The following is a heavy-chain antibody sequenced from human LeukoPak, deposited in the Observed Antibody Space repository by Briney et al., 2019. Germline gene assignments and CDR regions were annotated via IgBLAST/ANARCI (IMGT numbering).Heavy chain of an antibody. CDR2: IIPIFGTA. J-gene: IGHJ6*03. CDR1: GGTFSSYA. CDR3: ARAGGYGDYYYYMDV. D-gene: IGHD5-18*01. Sequence: ASVKVSCKASGGTFSSYAISWVRQAPGQGLEWMGGIIPIFGTANYAQKFQARVTITTDESTSTAYMELSSLRSEDTAVYYCARAGGYGDYYYYMDVWGKGTTVTVSS. V-gene: IGHV1-69*05.